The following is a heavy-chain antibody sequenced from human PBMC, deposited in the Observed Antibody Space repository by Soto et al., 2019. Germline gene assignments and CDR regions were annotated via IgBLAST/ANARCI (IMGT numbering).Heavy chain of an antibody. Sequence: SVKVSCKASGGTFSSYTISWVRQAPGQGLEWMGRIIPILGIANYAQKFQGRVTITADKSTSTAYMELSSLRSEDTAVYYCAVWSCYYAYLRDAFYYYYMDVWGKGTTVTVSS. CDR1: GGTFSSYT. CDR3: AVWSCYYAYLRDAFYYYYMDV. J-gene: IGHJ6*03. CDR2: IIPILGIA. V-gene: IGHV1-69*02. D-gene: IGHD3-3*01.